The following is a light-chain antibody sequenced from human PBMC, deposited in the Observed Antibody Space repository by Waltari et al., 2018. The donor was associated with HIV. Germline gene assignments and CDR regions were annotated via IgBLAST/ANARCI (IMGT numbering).Light chain of an antibody. V-gene: IGKV1-39*01. J-gene: IGKJ2*01. CDR3: QQSYSTPPT. CDR2: AAS. Sequence: DIQMTQSPSSLSSSVGDRVTITCRASQNIGTYLNWYQHKSGTPPKLLIFAASSSHSGVPSRFTASGSGTDFIFNITSMHPDDLATYYCQQSYSTPPTFGQGTQLELK. CDR1: QNIGTY.